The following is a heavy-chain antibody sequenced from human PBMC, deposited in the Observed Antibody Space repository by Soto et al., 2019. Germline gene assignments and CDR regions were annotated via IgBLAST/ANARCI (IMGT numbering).Heavy chain of an antibody. Sequence: SETLSLTCTVSGGSISSSSYYWGWIRQPPGKGLEWIGYIYYSGSTNYNPSLTSRVTISVDTSKNQFSLKLSSVTAADTAVYYCARHRYSYGVYYFDYWGQGTLVTVS. J-gene: IGHJ4*02. D-gene: IGHD5-18*01. CDR2: IYYSGST. CDR1: GGSISSSSYY. CDR3: ARHRYSYGVYYFDY. V-gene: IGHV4-61*05.